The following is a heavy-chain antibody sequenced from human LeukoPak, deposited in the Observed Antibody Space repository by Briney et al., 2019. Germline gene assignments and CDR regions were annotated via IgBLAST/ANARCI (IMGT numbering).Heavy chain of an antibody. CDR1: GGSISSSSYY. CDR2: IYYSGST. Sequence: PSETLSLTCTVSGGSISSSSYYWGWIRQPPGKGLEWIGSIYYSGSTYYNPPLKSRVTISVDTSKNQFSLKLSSVTAADTAVYYCARQAGELGMDYWGQGTLVTVSS. CDR3: ARQAGELGMDY. J-gene: IGHJ4*02. V-gene: IGHV4-39*01. D-gene: IGHD7-27*01.